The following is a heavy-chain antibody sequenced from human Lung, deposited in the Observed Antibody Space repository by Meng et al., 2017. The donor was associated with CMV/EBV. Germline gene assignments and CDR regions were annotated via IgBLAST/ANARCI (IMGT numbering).Heavy chain of an antibody. CDR1: GGSISSSIW. CDR2: ISHSGST. Sequence: VELQGPGLGLVKPSGTLSLPFSGAGGSISSSIWWSWVRQPPGKGLEWIGEISHSGSTNYNPSLKSRVTISVDKSKNQFSLKLSSVTAADTAVYYCASFPPPGKQWLVTDYWGQGTLVTVSS. CDR3: ASFPPPGKQWLVTDY. D-gene: IGHD6-19*01. V-gene: IGHV4-4*02. J-gene: IGHJ4*02.